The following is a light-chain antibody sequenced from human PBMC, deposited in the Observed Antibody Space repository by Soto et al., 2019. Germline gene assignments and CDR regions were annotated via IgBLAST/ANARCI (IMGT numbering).Light chain of an antibody. J-gene: IGKJ5*01. CDR3: QQYGSSPIT. V-gene: IGKV3-20*01. CDR2: GAS. Sequence: EIVLTQSPGTLSLSPGGRATLSCRASQSVISSYLAWYQQRSGQAPRLLIYGASSRVTGIPDRFSASGSGTDFTLTISRLEAEDSAVYYWQQYGSSPITFGQGTRLEIK. CDR1: QSVISSY.